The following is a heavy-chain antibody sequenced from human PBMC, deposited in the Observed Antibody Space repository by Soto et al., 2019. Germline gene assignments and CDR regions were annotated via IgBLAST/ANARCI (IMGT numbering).Heavy chain of an antibody. CDR1: GFSFSSYA. D-gene: IGHD3-10*01. J-gene: IGHJ4*02. CDR3: ARGGGFRTGAYYNVAY. CDR2: TTDDGGRT. Sequence: EVQLLESGGGLVEPGGSLRLSCTASGFSFSSYAMTWVRQAPGKGLEWVSSTTDDGGRTFYADSVKGRFTISRDNSNNMLDLQMSRLRAEDTAFYYCARGGGFRTGAYYNVAYWGQGTLVTVSS. V-gene: IGHV3-23*01.